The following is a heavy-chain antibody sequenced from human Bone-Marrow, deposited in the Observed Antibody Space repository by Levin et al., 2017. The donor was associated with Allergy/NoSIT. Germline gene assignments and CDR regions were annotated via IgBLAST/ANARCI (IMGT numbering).Heavy chain of an antibody. V-gene: IGHV3-23*01. Sequence: QSGESLKISCPISGFIFADYAMNWVRQAPGRGLEWVSSLDGSSGKTHYADVVKGRFTISREYSKNTLFLQMNSLRVEDTARYYCAKAGTTVMLDYSYLDVWGEGTAVTVSS. CDR2: LDGSSGKT. CDR1: GFIFADYA. J-gene: IGHJ6*03. CDR3: AKAGTTVMLDYSYLDV. D-gene: IGHD4-17*01.